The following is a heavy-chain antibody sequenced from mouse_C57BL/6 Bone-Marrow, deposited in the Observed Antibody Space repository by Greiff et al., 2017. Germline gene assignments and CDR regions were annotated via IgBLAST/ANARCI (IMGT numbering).Heavy chain of an antibody. D-gene: IGHD2-3*01. Sequence: VQLQQSGAELARPGASVKLSCKASGYTFTSYGISWVKQRTGQGLEWIGEIYPRSGNTYYNEKFKGKATLTADKSSSTAYMALRSLTSEDSAVYFCARWGYCYYYAMDYWGQGTSVTVSS. CDR2: IYPRSGNT. CDR1: GYTFTSYG. V-gene: IGHV1-81*01. J-gene: IGHJ4*01. CDR3: ARWGYCYYYAMDY.